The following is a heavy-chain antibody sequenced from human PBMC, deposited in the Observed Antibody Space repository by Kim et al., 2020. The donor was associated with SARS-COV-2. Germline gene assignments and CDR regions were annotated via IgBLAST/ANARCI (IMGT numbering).Heavy chain of an antibody. J-gene: IGHJ4*02. D-gene: IGHD7-27*01. CDR1: GFTVSSNY. Sequence: GGSLRLSCAASGFTVSSNYMSWVRQAPGKGLEWVSVIYSGGSTYYADSVKGRFTISRDNSKNTLYLQMNSLRAEDTAVYYCARANWGSDFDYWGQGTLVTVSS. V-gene: IGHV3-53*01. CDR3: ARANWGSDFDY. CDR2: IYSGGST.